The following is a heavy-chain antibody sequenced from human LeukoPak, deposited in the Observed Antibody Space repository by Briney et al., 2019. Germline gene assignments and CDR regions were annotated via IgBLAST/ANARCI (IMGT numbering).Heavy chain of an antibody. J-gene: IGHJ4*02. Sequence: GGSLRLSCAASGFPFNAYWMTWVRQAPGKGLEWVANIGQDGDTKYYVDSVKGRFTISRDNAMNSLYLQMNSLRAEDTAVYYCAREDGDYPFDYWGQGTLVTVSS. D-gene: IGHD4-17*01. CDR1: GFPFNAYW. V-gene: IGHV3-7*01. CDR2: IGQDGDTK. CDR3: AREDGDYPFDY.